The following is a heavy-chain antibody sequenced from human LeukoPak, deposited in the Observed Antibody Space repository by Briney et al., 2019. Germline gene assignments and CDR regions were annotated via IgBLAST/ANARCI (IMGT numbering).Heavy chain of an antibody. CDR3: AKPGGKYCSSTSCYPDY. Sequence: GGSLRLSCVASGFIFSSYEMNWVRQTPGKGLEWLAHISSSGNSIYYADSVRGRFTISRDNAKNSLYLQMNSLRAEDTALYYCAKPGGKYCSSTSCYPDYWGQGTLVTVSS. V-gene: IGHV3-48*03. CDR2: ISSSGNSI. CDR1: GFIFSSYE. J-gene: IGHJ4*02. D-gene: IGHD2-2*01.